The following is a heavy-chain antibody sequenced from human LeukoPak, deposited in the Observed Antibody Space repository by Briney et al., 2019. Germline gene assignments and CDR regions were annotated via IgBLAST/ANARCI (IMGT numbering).Heavy chain of an antibody. J-gene: IGHJ5*02. D-gene: IGHD1-1*01. CDR1: GYTFTTND. CDR3: ASGGQVSNWNDLSWFDP. CDR2: MNPNSGNT. V-gene: IGHV1-8*01. Sequence: ASVKVSCKASGYTFTTNDINWVRQATGQGPEWMGWMNPNSGNTGYAQKFQGRITMTRNTSISTAYMELSSLRSEDTAVYYCASGGQVSNWNDLSWFDPWGQGTLVTVSS.